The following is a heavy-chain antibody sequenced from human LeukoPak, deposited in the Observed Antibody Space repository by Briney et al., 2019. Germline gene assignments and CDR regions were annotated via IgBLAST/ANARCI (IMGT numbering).Heavy chain of an antibody. Sequence: ASVTVSCTTSGYTFTSYYMHWVRQAPGQGLEWMGVINPSGGSTSYAQKFQGRVTMTRDTSTSTVYMDLSSLRSEDTAVYYCARAYNWNDKFDYWGQGTLVTVSS. CDR3: ARAYNWNDKFDY. CDR2: INPSGGST. D-gene: IGHD1-1*01. V-gene: IGHV1-46*01. CDR1: GYTFTSYY. J-gene: IGHJ4*02.